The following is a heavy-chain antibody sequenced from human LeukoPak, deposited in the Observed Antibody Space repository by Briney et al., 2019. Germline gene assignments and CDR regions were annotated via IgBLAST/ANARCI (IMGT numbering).Heavy chain of an antibody. CDR1: GYTFTTYG. Sequence: GASVKVSCRSSGYTFTTYGITWVRQAPGQGREWMGWDSSYNGNTNNAQKLQGRVTMTTDTNSSTAYIELRSLRSDDTAMYYCAGDRMDTGTYFDYWGQGTLVTVSS. V-gene: IGHV1-18*01. D-gene: IGHD5-18*01. CDR3: AGDRMDTGTYFDY. J-gene: IGHJ4*02. CDR2: DSSYNGNT.